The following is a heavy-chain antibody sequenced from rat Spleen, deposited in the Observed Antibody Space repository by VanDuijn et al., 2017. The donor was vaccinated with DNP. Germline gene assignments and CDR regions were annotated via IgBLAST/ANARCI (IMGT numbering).Heavy chain of an antibody. V-gene: IGHV5-31*01. Sequence: EVQLVESGGGLVQPGRSLKLSCVAAGFTFNDYWMTWIRQVPGKGLDWVASISSSSGNIYYTDSVKGRFTISRDNAENTVYLQMNSLRSEDTATYYCARPLYNHYGGFAYWGQGTLVTVSS. CDR2: ISSSSGNI. CDR3: ARPLYNHYGGFAY. CDR1: GFTFNDYW. D-gene: IGHD1-10*01. J-gene: IGHJ3*01.